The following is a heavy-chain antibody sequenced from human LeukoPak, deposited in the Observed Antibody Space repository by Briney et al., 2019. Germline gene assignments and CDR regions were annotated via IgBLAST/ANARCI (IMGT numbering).Heavy chain of an antibody. D-gene: IGHD3-22*01. V-gene: IGHV4-4*02. J-gene: IGHJ4*02. Sequence: PSETLSLTCAVSGGSISSSNWWSWVRQPPGKGLEWIGEIYHSGSTNYNPSLKSRVTISVDKSKNQFSLKLSSVTAADTAVYYCARGLRDDSSGYLAGSFDYWGQGTLVTVSS. CDR2: IYHSGST. CDR3: ARGLRDDSSGYLAGSFDY. CDR1: GGSISSSNW.